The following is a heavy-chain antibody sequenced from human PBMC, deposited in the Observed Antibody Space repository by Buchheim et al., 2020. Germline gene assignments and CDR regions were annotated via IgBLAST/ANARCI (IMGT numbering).Heavy chain of an antibody. Sequence: QVQLVQSGAEVKKPGASVKVSCKASGYTFTSYYMHWVRQAPGQGLEWMGIINPSGGSTSYAQKFQGRVTMTRETSTSTVYMELSSLRSEDTAVYYCARETYYYDSSGYRTPDWFDPWGQGTL. J-gene: IGHJ5*02. D-gene: IGHD3-22*01. CDR1: GYTFTSYY. V-gene: IGHV1-46*01. CDR2: INPSGGST. CDR3: ARETYYYDSSGYRTPDWFDP.